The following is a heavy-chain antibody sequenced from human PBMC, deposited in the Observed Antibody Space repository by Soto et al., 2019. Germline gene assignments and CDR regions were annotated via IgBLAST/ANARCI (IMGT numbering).Heavy chain of an antibody. CDR3: ARDVAAADY. CDR1: GYTFTSYA. D-gene: IGHD2-2*01. Sequence: QVQLLQSGAEEKKPGASVKVSCKASGYTFTSYAMHRVRQAPGQRLDWMGWINAGNGNTKYSQKFQGRVTITRGTSASTAYMELSSLISEDTAVYYCARDVAAADYWGQGTLVTVSS. J-gene: IGHJ4*02. V-gene: IGHV1-3*05. CDR2: INAGNGNT.